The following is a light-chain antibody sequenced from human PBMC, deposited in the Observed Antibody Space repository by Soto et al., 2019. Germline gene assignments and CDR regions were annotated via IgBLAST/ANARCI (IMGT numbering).Light chain of an antibody. CDR3: ATWDEGLSAHV. J-gene: IGLJ1*01. CDR2: RDD. V-gene: IGLV1-47*01. CDR1: TSNIGSQY. Sequence: QSVLTKPPSASGTPGQRVTISCSGSTSNIGSQYVYWYQHLPGTAPKLLIHRDDQRPSGVPDRFSGSKSGTSVSLAITGLRSEDEADYYCATWDEGLSAHVFGAGTKVTVL.